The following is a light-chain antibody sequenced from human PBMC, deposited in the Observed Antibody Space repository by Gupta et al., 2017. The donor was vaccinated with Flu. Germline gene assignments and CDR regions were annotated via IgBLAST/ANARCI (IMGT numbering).Light chain of an antibody. CDR1: SGSVATDQY. CDR3: VPYMGNGVLV. V-gene: IGLV8-61*01. Sequence: TLTCGLSSGSVATDQYTSWYQQRTGQAPRTLVYSTTTRSTGVPERFSGSIVGHTAALTVTEAQADDECLYFCVPYMGNGVLVFGGGTRVTVL. J-gene: IGLJ2*01. CDR2: STT.